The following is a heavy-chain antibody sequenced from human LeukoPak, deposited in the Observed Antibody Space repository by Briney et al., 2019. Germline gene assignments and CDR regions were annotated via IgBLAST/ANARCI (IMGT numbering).Heavy chain of an antibody. Sequence: GGSLRLSCAASGFTLSTYAMSWVRQAPGKGLEWVSAISGYDVTPYYADSVKGRFTISRDNSKNTLYLQMNSLRPEDTAVYYCAKEQYGGTYYFDYWGQGTLVTVSS. V-gene: IGHV3-23*01. CDR3: AKEQYGGTYYFDY. D-gene: IGHD1-26*01. CDR1: GFTLSTYA. CDR2: ISGYDVTP. J-gene: IGHJ4*02.